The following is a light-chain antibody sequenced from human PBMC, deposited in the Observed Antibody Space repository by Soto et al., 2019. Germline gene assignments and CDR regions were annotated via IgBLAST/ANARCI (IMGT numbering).Light chain of an antibody. V-gene: IGLV3-21*02. Sequence: SYELTQPPSVSVAPGQTARITCGGDKIGGKSVHWYQQKPGQAPVLVVYEDDDRPSGIPERFSGSNSGNTATLTISRVEAGDEADYYCQVWDSTNDHAVFGGGTKVTVL. CDR3: QVWDSTNDHAV. CDR2: EDD. J-gene: IGLJ2*01. CDR1: KIGGKS.